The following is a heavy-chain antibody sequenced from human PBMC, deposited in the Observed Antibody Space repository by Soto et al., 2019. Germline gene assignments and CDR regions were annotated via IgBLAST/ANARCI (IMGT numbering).Heavy chain of an antibody. D-gene: IGHD6-13*01. J-gene: IGHJ4*02. CDR2: VYYNGNT. Sequence: SDTLSLTCTVSGVSVSSSSYYWNWIRQPPGKGLEWIGYVYYNGNTNYNPSLKGRVTISVDTSKNQFSLKLSSVTAADTAVYYCARDRTYSSGQIDYWGQGTLVTVS. CDR3: ARDRTYSSGQIDY. V-gene: IGHV4-61*01. CDR1: GVSVSSSSYY.